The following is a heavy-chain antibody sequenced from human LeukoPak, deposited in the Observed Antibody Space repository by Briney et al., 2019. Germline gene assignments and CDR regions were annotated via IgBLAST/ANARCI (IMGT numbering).Heavy chain of an antibody. V-gene: IGHV4-34*01. J-gene: IGHJ4*02. CDR1: GGSFSNYD. CDR3: ARQYYGYSGGGLDY. D-gene: IGHD3-16*01. Sequence: SETLSLTCGVYGGSFSNYDWNWIRQPPGKGLEWIGEINHSGSTSYNPSLKSRVTTSVDTSKNQFSLKLNSVTAADTALYYCARQYYGYSGGGLDYWGQGTLVTVSS. CDR2: INHSGST.